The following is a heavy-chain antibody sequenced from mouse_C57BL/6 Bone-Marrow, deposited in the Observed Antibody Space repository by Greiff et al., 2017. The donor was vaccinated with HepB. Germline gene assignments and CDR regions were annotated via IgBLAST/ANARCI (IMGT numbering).Heavy chain of an antibody. CDR3: ARIYYGYVDYAMDY. Sequence: EVQVVESGPGLVKPSQSLSLTCSVTGYSITSGYYWNWIRQFPGNKLEWMGYISYDGSNNYNPSLNNRISITRDTSKHQFFLKLNSVTTEDTATYYCARIYYGYVDYAMDYWGQGTSVTVSS. CDR2: ISYDGSN. J-gene: IGHJ4*01. CDR1: GYSITSGYY. D-gene: IGHD2-2*01. V-gene: IGHV3-6*01.